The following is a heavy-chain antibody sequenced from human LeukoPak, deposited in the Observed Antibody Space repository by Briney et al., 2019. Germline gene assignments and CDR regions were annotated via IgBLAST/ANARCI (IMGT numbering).Heavy chain of an antibody. CDR1: GGSISSGGYS. CDR3: ARTDDYYYGMDV. D-gene: IGHD3-3*01. V-gene: IGHV4-30-2*01. J-gene: IGHJ6*02. CDR2: IYHSGST. Sequence: SETLSLTCAVSGGSISSGGYSWSCIRQPPGKGLEWIGYIYHSGSTYYNPSLKSRVTISVDRSKNQFSLKLSSVTAADTAVYYCARTDDYYYGMDVWGQGTTVTVSS.